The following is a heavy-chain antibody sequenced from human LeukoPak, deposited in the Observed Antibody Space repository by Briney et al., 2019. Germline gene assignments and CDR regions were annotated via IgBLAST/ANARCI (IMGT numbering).Heavy chain of an antibody. Sequence: PSETLSLTCTVCGSSINSYYWTWIRQPAGKGLEWIGRIWSSGGLWSTGGTNYNPALTSRITMSVDTSKNQFSLRLSSVTAADTAAYYCVRDSPDGYTHGHYYYNIDGWGKGTTVTVSS. CDR3: VRDSPDGYTHGHYYYNIDG. V-gene: IGHV4-4*07. D-gene: IGHD5-18*01. CDR1: GSSINSYY. CDR2: IWSSGGLWSTGGT. J-gene: IGHJ6*03.